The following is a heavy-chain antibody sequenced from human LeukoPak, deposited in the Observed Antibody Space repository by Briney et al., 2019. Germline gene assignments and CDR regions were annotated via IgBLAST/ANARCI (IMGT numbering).Heavy chain of an antibody. CDR2: ISGSGGST. J-gene: IGHJ5*02. D-gene: IGHD6-13*01. CDR1: GFTFSSYG. Sequence: PGGTLRLSCAASGFTFSSYGMSWVRQAPGKGLEWVSAISGSGGSTYYADSVKGRFTISRDNSKNTLYLQMNSLRAEDTAVYYCAKGGYSSSWYNWFDPWGQGTLVTVSS. CDR3: AKGGYSSSWYNWFDP. V-gene: IGHV3-23*01.